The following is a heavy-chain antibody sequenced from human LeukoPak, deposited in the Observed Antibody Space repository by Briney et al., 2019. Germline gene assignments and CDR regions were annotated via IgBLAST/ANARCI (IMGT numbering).Heavy chain of an antibody. CDR3: ARDKIVGATNFDY. V-gene: IGHV3-7*01. J-gene: IGHJ4*02. CDR2: IKPDGTEK. D-gene: IGHD1-26*01. Sequence: GGSLRLSCAASGFVFSNYWMSWVRQAPGKGLEWVANIKPDGTEKYYVDSLKGRFTISRDNAKNSLYLQMNSLRVEDTAVYYCARDKIVGATNFDYWGQGTLVTVSS. CDR1: GFVFSNYW.